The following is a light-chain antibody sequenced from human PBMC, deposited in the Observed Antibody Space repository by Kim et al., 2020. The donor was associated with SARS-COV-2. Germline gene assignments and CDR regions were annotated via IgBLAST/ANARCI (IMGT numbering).Light chain of an antibody. J-gene: IGLJ2*01. Sequence: SYELTQPPSVSASPGQTVNITCSADKLGDKYCYWYKLKAGQSPILVIYQDNKRPSGIPERFSGSNSGNTATLTISGAQAVDEADYYCQAWGTKTVVFGGGTRLAVL. CDR1: KLGDKY. CDR2: QDN. V-gene: IGLV3-1*01. CDR3: QAWGTKTVV.